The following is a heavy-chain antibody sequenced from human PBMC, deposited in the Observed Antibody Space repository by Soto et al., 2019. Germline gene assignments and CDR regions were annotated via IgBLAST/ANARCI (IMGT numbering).Heavy chain of an antibody. D-gene: IGHD3-9*01. Sequence: SETLSLTCTVSGGSISSGGYYWSWIRHPPGKGLEWIGYIYYSGSTYYNPSLKSRVTISVDTSKNQFSLKLSSVTAAGTAVYYCARGADILTGYYGLDYWGQGTLVTVSS. CDR2: IYYSGST. V-gene: IGHV4-30-4*01. CDR1: GGSISSGGYY. J-gene: IGHJ4*02. CDR3: ARGADILTGYYGLDY.